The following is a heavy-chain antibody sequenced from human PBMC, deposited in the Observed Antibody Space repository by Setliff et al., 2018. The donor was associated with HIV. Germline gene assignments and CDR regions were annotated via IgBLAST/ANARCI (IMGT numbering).Heavy chain of an antibody. D-gene: IGHD3-16*01. J-gene: IGHJ1*01. CDR3: GNKGGQV. V-gene: IGHV3-33*01. CDR1: GFTFSPHA. CDR2: LWRDEVGE. Sequence: PGGSLRLSCAASGFTFSPHAMHWVRQAPGKGLEWVSLLWRDEVGEYYADSVKGRFSISRDRSRNTVSLQMSSLRVEDTAMYYCGNKGGQVWGPGTQVTVSS.